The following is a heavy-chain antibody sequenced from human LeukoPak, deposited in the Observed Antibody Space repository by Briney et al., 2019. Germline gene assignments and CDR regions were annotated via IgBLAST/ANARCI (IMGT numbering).Heavy chain of an antibody. V-gene: IGHV4-61*01. Sequence: PSETLSLTCTVSGGSVSSGSYYWSWIRQPPGKGLEWIGYIYYSGSTNYNPSLKSRVTISVDTSKNQFSLKLSSVTAADTAVYYCARAGGFGELLFQVDYWGQGTLVTVSS. CDR1: GGSVSSGSYY. CDR2: IYYSGST. D-gene: IGHD3-10*01. CDR3: ARAGGFGELLFQVDY. J-gene: IGHJ4*02.